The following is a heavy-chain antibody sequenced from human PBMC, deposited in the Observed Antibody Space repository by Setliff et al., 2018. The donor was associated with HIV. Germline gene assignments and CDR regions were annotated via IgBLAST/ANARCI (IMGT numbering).Heavy chain of an antibody. CDR3: ARDLLGSSSLVDY. D-gene: IGHD6-6*01. J-gene: IGHJ4*02. Sequence: SETLSLTCSVSGGSIGSHYWSWIRQPAGKGLEWIGHIHTSGSSSYNPSLKSRVIISLDTSKNQISLKLTSVTAADTAVYYCARDLLGSSSLVDYWGQGTLVTVSS. V-gene: IGHV4-4*07. CDR2: IHTSGSS. CDR1: GGSIGSHY.